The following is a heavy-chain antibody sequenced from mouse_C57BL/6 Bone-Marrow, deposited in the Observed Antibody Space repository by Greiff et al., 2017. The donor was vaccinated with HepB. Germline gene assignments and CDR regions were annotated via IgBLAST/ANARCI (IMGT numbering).Heavy chain of an antibody. Sequence: QVQLQQPGAELVKPGASVKLSCKASGYTFTSYWMQWVKQRPGQGLEWIGEIDPSDSYTNYNQKFKGKATLTVDTSSSTAYMQLSSLTSEDSAVYYCAMGDRFAYWGQGTLVTVSA. CDR1: GYTFTSYW. J-gene: IGHJ3*01. CDR2: IDPSDSYT. CDR3: AMGDRFAY. V-gene: IGHV1-50*01.